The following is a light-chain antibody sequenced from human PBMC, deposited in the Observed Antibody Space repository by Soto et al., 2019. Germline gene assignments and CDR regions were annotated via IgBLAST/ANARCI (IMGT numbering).Light chain of an antibody. Sequence: DIQMTQSPSTLSASVGDRVTITCRASQSTSTWLAWYQQRPGKTPKLLLSEASKLESGVPSRFSGSGSGTEFTLTISSLQPDDFATYYCQQYITYPYAFGQGTKVEI. J-gene: IGKJ1*01. CDR1: QSTSTW. V-gene: IGKV1-5*03. CDR3: QQYITYPYA. CDR2: EAS.